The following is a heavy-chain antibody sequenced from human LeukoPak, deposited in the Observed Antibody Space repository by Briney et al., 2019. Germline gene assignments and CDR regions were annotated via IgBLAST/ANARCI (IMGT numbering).Heavy chain of an antibody. V-gene: IGHV1-8*03. CDR3: ARRYCSSTSCYYYYMDV. CDR1: GYTFTSYD. D-gene: IGHD2-2*01. Sequence: ASVKVSCKASGYTFTSYDINWVRQATGQGLEWMGWMNPNSGNTGYAQKFQGRVIITRNTSISTAYMELSSLRSEDTAVYYCARRYCSSTSCYYYYMDVWGKGTTVTVSS. CDR2: MNPNSGNT. J-gene: IGHJ6*03.